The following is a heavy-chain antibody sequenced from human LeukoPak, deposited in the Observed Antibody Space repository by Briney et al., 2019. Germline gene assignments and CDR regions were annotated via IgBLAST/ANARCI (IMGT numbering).Heavy chain of an antibody. Sequence: GESLKISCEGSGYNFNTFWIGWVRQKPGEGLEWVGIIYPGDSDTKYSPAVQGQVTISADKPITTAYLQWSSLKASDTAMYYCARPSRGYSGYDPGNFVNWGQGTLVTVSS. D-gene: IGHD5-12*01. J-gene: IGHJ4*02. CDR3: ARPSRGYSGYDPGNFVN. CDR2: IYPGDSDT. V-gene: IGHV5-51*01. CDR1: GYNFNTFW.